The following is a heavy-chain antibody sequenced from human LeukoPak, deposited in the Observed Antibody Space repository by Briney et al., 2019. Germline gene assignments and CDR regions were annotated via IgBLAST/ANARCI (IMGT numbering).Heavy chain of an antibody. CDR1: GFTFSSYA. CDR2: ISGSGGST. V-gene: IGHV3-23*01. CDR3: AKSHVVRGHNWFDP. Sequence: PGGSLRLSCAASGFTFSSYAMSWVRQAPGKGLEWDSAISGSGGSTYYADSVKGRFTISRDNSKNTLYLQMNSLRAEDTAVYYCAKSHVVRGHNWFDPWGQGTLVTVSS. J-gene: IGHJ5*02. D-gene: IGHD3-10*02.